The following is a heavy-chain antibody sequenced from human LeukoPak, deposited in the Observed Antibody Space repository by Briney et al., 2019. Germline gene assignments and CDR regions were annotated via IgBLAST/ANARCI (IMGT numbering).Heavy chain of an antibody. V-gene: IGHV1-8*01. D-gene: IGHD5-18*01. CDR3: ARVSGYSYGDFDY. CDR1: GYTFTSYD. CDR2: MNPNSGNT. Sequence: ASVKVSCKASGYTFTSYDINWVRQATGQGLEWMGWMNPNSGNTGYAQEFQGRVTITRDTSASTAYMELSSLRSEDMAVYYCARVSGYSYGDFDYWGQGTLVTVSS. J-gene: IGHJ4*02.